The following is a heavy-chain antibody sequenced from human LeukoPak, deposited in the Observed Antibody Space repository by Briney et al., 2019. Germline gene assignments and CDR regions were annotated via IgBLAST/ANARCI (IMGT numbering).Heavy chain of an antibody. CDR2: ISYDGSNK. D-gene: IGHD2-15*01. J-gene: IGHJ3*02. CDR1: GFTFSSYA. CDR3: AKDMPGYCSGGSCYDAFDI. V-gene: IGHV3-30*04. Sequence: GGSLRLSCIASGFTFSSYAMHWVRQAPGKGLEWVAVISYDGSNKYYADSVKGRFTISRDNSKNTLYLQMNSLRAEDTAVYYCAKDMPGYCSGGSCYDAFDIWGQGTMVTVSS.